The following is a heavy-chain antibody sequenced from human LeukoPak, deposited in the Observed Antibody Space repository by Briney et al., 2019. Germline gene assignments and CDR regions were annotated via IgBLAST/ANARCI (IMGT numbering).Heavy chain of an antibody. V-gene: IGHV1-69*06. J-gene: IGHJ6*03. CDR1: GGTFSSYA. Sequence: GASVKVSCKASGGTFSSYAISWVRQAPGQGLEWMGGIIPIFGTANYAQKFQGRVTITADKSTSTAYMELSSLRSEDTAVYYCARDATRLGYCSSTSCYSEDYYYYYMDVWGKGTTVTVSS. CDR3: ARDATRLGYCSSTSCYSEDYYYYYMDV. D-gene: IGHD2-2*01. CDR2: IIPIFGTA.